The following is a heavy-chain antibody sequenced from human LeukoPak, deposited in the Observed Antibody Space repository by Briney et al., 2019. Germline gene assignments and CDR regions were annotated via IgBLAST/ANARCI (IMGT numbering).Heavy chain of an antibody. J-gene: IGHJ6*03. CDR3: ARELLWFGEVNYYMDV. V-gene: IGHV3-21*01. CDR2: ISSSSSYI. CDR1: GFPFDDKA. D-gene: IGHD3-10*01. Sequence: GRSLRLSCAASGFPFDDKAMHWVRQAPGKGLEWVSSISSSSSYIYYADSVKGRFTISRDNAKNSLYLQMNSLRAEDTAVYYCARELLWFGEVNYYMDVWGKGTTVTVSS.